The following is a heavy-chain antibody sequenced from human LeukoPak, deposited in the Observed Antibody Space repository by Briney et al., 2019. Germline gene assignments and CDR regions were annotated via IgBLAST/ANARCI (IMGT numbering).Heavy chain of an antibody. D-gene: IGHD4-11*01. V-gene: IGHV4-31*03. Sequence: SQTLSLTCTVSGDSISSGGYYWSWIRQHPGKGLEWIGYIHYSGSTYYNPSLKSRVTISADRSKNHFSLKLSSVTAADTAVYYCARDAFDSNYFDYWGQGTLVTVSS. CDR3: ARDAFDSNYFDY. J-gene: IGHJ4*02. CDR2: IHYSGST. CDR1: GDSISSGGYY.